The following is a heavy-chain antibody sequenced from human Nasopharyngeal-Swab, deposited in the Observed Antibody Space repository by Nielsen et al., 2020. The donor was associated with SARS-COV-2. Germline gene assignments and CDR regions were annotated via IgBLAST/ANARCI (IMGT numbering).Heavy chain of an antibody. V-gene: IGHV1-2*04. CDR3: ARGRDPYGGNSGGAFDI. D-gene: IGHD4-23*01. J-gene: IGHJ3*02. Sequence: ASVKVSCKASGYTFTGYYMHWVRQAPGQGLEWMGWINPNSGGTNYAQKFQGWVTMTRNTSISTAYMELSSLRSEDTAVYYCARGRDPYGGNSGGAFDIWGQGTMVTVSS. CDR1: GYTFTGYY. CDR2: INPNSGGT.